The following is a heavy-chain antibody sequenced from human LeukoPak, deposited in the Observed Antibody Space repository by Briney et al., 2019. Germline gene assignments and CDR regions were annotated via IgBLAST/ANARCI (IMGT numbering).Heavy chain of an antibody. CDR3: ARDLGFYYDSSGYYHHDAFDI. D-gene: IGHD3-22*01. J-gene: IGHJ3*02. Sequence: SQTLSLTCTVSGGSISSGSYHWSWIRQPAGKGLEWIGRIYTSGSTNYNPSLNSRVTISVDTSKNQFSLKLSSVTAADTAVYYCARDLGFYYDSSGYYHHDAFDIWGQGTMVTVSS. CDR1: GGSISSGSYH. CDR2: IYTSGST. V-gene: IGHV4-61*02.